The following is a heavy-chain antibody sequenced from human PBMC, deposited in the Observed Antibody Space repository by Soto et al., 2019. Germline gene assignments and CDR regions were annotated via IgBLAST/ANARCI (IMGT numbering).Heavy chain of an antibody. CDR2: IYWDDDE. D-gene: IGHD1-26*01. CDR1: GFSLTTDGEG. V-gene: IGHV2-5*02. Sequence: QITLKESGPPLVKPTQTLTHTCSFSGFSLTTDGEGVGWVRQTPVEALERLALIYWDDDERYSPSLKTRLTITRDPSKNQVIPKMTSMAPRDTATYCFAHARNLLTEDAQEGDFDSWGQGTLLTVSS. CDR3: AHARNLLTEDAQEGDFDS. J-gene: IGHJ4*02.